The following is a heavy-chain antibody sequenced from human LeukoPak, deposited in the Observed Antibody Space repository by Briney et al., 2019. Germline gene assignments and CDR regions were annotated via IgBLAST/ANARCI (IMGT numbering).Heavy chain of an antibody. CDR2: TYPGDSDT. V-gene: IGHV5-51*01. J-gene: IGHJ4*02. D-gene: IGHD2-2*01. CDR1: GYSFTSYW. CDR3: ARRPLCSTSSCYDFDY. Sequence: GESLKISCKGSGYSFTSYWIGWVRQMPGKGLEWMGITYPGDSDTRYSPSFQGQVTISADKSISTAYLQWSSLKASDTAMYYCARRPLCSTSSCYDFDYWGQGTLVTVSS.